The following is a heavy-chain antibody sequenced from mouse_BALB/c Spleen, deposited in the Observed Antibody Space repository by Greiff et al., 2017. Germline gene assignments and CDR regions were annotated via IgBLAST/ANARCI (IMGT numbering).Heavy chain of an antibody. V-gene: IGHV1S81*02. J-gene: IGHJ2*01. CDR3: ARSRNSYYFDY. Sequence: QVQLQQPGAELVTPGASVKLSCKASGYTFTSYWMHWVKQRPGQGLEWLGEINPSTGRTNYTEKFKSKATLTVDKSSSTAYMQLSRLTSEDSAVYYCARSRNSYYFDYWGQGTTLTVSS. CDR1: GYTFTSYW. CDR2: INPSTGRT.